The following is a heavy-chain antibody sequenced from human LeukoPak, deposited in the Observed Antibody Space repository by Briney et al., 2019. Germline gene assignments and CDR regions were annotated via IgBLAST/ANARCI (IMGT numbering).Heavy chain of an antibody. J-gene: IGHJ5*02. CDR1: GYTFTGYY. CDR2: INPNSGGT. D-gene: IGHD2-2*01. CDR3: AREVEYQLPPGWFDP. Sequence: ASVKVSCKASGYTFTGYYMHWVRQAPGQGLEWMGRINPNSGGTNYAQKFQGRVTMTRDTSISTAYMELSRLRSDDTAVYYCAREVEYQLPPGWFDPWGQGTLVTVSS. V-gene: IGHV1-2*06.